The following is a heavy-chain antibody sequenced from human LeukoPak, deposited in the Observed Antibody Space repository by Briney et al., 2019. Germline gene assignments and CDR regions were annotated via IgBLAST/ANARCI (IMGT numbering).Heavy chain of an antibody. J-gene: IGHJ5*02. CDR3: SRDWRNGGFHP. D-gene: IGHD2-8*01. V-gene: IGHV3-11*01. CDR1: GFTFSDYW. Sequence: GGSLRLSCAASGFTFSDYWMHWVRQAPGKGLEWLSYISGSADRIVYADSVKGRFTVSRDNAKNTLFLQMNSLGAEDTAVYYCSRDWRNGGFHPWGQGTLVTVSS. CDR2: ISGSADRI.